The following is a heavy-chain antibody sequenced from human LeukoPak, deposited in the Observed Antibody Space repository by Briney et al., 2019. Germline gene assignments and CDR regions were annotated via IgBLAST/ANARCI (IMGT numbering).Heavy chain of an antibody. V-gene: IGHV3-74*01. J-gene: IGHJ6*02. CDR3: ARGFMVRGVISERATRTGGMDV. D-gene: IGHD3-10*01. CDR2: INSDGSST. Sequence: GGSLRLSCAASGFTFSSYWMHWVRQAPGKGLVWVPRINSDGSSTSYADSVKGRFTISRDNAKNTLYLQMNSLRAEDTAVYYCARGFMVRGVISERATRTGGMDVWGQGTTVTVSS. CDR1: GFTFSSYW.